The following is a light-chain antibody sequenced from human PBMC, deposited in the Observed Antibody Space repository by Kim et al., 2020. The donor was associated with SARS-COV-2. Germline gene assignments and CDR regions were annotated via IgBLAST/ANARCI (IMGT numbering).Light chain of an antibody. CDR3: QQYNDWPPLT. V-gene: IGKV3-15*01. J-gene: IGKJ4*01. CDR1: QDISSN. Sequence: TVMTQSPATLSVSPGERATLSCRASQDISSNLAWYQQKPGQAPRLLIYGAINRATGVPARIRGSGSGTDFTLTISSLQSEDFAVYFCQQYNDWPPLTFGGGTKLEIK. CDR2: GAI.